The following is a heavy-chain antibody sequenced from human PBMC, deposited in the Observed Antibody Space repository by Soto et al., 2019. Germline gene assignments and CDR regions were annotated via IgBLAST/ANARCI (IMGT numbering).Heavy chain of an antibody. CDR2: IIPILGIA. D-gene: IGHD3-10*01. CDR1: GGTFSSYT. CDR3: ARDHGDGSGRVRLSPDYYYYMDV. V-gene: IGHV1-69*04. J-gene: IGHJ6*03. Sequence: QVQLVHSGAEVKKPGSSVKVSCKASGGTFSSYTISWVRQAPGQGLEWMGRIIPILGIANYAQKFQGRVTITADKSTSTAYMELSSLRSEDTAVYYCARDHGDGSGRVRLSPDYYYYMDVWGKGTTVTVSS.